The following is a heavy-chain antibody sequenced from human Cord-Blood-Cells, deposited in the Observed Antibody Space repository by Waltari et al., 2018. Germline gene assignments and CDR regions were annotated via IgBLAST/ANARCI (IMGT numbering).Heavy chain of an antibody. V-gene: IGHV1-2*01. J-gene: IGHJ3*02. D-gene: IGHD3-3*01. Sequence: QVQLVQSGAAVKKPGASVKVSCKASGYTFTGYYMHWVRQAPGQGLEWMEWSNRNSGGTNYAEKLQGRVTRTRDTSISQAYMERSRLRSDDAVVYYCASSPNNEFWGGYGAFVIWGQGTMVTVAS. CDR3: ASSPNNEFWGGYGAFVI. CDR2: SNRNSGGT. CDR1: GYTFTGYY.